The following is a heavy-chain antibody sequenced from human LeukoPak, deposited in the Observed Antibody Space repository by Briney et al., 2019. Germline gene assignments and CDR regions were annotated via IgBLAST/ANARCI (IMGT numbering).Heavy chain of an antibody. D-gene: IGHD3-16*01. J-gene: IGHJ5*02. CDR2: ISHSGNI. CDR3: ARRVSPRGEDWFDP. Sequence: SETLSLTCTVSGGSIRSSSYYWNWIRQPPGKGLEWIGEISHSGNINYNPSLNSRVTISVDTSKNQVSLKLSSVTAADTAVYYCARRVSPRGEDWFDPWGQGTLVTVSS. CDR1: GGSIRSSSYY. V-gene: IGHV4-39*07.